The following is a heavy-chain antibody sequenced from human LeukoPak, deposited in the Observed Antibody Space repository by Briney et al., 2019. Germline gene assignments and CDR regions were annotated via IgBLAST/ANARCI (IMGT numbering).Heavy chain of an antibody. Sequence: ASVKVSCKASGYTFTPYFIHWVRQAPGQGLEWMGIINPTGGSTTYAQKFQGRVTMTRDTSISTAYMELSRLRSDDTAVYYCARAPVIVVVPAAHNWFDPWGQGTLVTVSS. J-gene: IGHJ5*02. D-gene: IGHD2-2*01. V-gene: IGHV1-2*02. CDR3: ARAPVIVVVPAAHNWFDP. CDR2: INPTGGST. CDR1: GYTFTPYF.